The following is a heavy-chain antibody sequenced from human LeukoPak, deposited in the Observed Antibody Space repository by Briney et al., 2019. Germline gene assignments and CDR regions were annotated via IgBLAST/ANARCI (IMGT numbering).Heavy chain of an antibody. Sequence: GASVKVSCKASGYTFTSYDINWVRQATAQGLEWMGWMNPNSGNTGYAQKFQDRVTMTRNTSISTAYMELSSWRSEGTAVYYCARGPDDSSSALSYYYYGMDVWGQGTTVTVSS. J-gene: IGHJ6*02. CDR3: ARGPDDSSSALSYYYYGMDV. D-gene: IGHD6-6*01. CDR2: MNPNSGNT. V-gene: IGHV1-8*01. CDR1: GYTFTSYD.